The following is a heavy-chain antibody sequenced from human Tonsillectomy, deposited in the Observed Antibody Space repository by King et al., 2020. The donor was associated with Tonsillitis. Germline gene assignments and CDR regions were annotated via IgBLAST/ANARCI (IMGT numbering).Heavy chain of an antibody. D-gene: IGHD3-16*01. V-gene: IGHV3-11*05. J-gene: IGHJ3*02. CDR3: AREVSPPSTMITFLDI. Sequence: QLVQSGGGLVKPGGSLRLSCAASGFTFSDYYMTWIRQAPGQGLEWVSYISGSSSYTNYADSVKGRFTISRDNAKNSLYLQMNSLRAEDTAFYYCAREVSPPSTMITFLDIWGQGTMVTVSS. CDR2: ISGSSSYT. CDR1: GFTFSDYY.